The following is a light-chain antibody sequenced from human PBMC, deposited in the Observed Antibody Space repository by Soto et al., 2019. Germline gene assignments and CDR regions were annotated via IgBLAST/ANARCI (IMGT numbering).Light chain of an antibody. Sequence: QSVLTQPTSASGTPGQRVTISCSGSSSNIGGNYVYWYQQLPGTAPTLLIYRNNQRPSGVPDRFSGSKSGTSASLAISGLRSEDEADYYCAAWDDSLSGVVFGGGTKLTVL. CDR2: RNN. CDR3: AAWDDSLSGVV. CDR1: SSNIGGNY. V-gene: IGLV1-47*01. J-gene: IGLJ2*01.